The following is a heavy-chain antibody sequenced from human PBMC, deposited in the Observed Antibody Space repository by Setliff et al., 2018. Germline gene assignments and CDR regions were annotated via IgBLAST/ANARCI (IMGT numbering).Heavy chain of an antibody. V-gene: IGHV1-18*01. Sequence: ASVKVSCKASGYTFTSYGIRWVRQAPGQGLEWMGWISAYNGNTNYAQKRQGRVTMTTDTSTSTAYMELRSLRSDDTAVYYCARDGEYDYGDYVRFDYWGQGTLVTVSS. CDR2: ISAYNGNT. CDR3: ARDGEYDYGDYVRFDY. CDR1: GYTFTSYG. D-gene: IGHD4-17*01. J-gene: IGHJ4*02.